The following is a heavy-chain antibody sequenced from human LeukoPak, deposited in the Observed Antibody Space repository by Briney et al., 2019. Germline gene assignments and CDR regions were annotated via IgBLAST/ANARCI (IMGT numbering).Heavy chain of an antibody. CDR2: IYYSGST. CDR3: ARDLGRWPHATFDI. CDR1: GGSISSSSYY. J-gene: IGHJ3*02. D-gene: IGHD5-24*01. V-gene: IGHV4-39*07. Sequence: SETLSLTCTVSGGSISSSSYYWGWIRQPPGKGLEWIGNIYYSGSTYYNPSLKNRVTISVDTSNNQFSLKLNSVTAADTAVYYCARDLGRWPHATFDIWGQGTMVTVSS.